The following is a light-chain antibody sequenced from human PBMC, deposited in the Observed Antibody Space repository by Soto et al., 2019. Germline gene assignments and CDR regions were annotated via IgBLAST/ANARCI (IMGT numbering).Light chain of an antibody. CDR1: QSILSW. J-gene: IGKJ1*01. CDR2: DAS. CDR3: QQYDTYWT. Sequence: QSPSTLSASVGDRVTITCRASQSILSWLAWYQHKPGKAPKLLIYDASSLESGVPSRFSGSRSGAEFTLTISSLQPDDIATYYCQQYDTYWTFGQGTKVDIK. V-gene: IGKV1-5*01.